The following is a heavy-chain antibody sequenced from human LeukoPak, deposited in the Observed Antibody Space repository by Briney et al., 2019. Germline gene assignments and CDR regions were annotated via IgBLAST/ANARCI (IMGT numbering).Heavy chain of an antibody. Sequence: ASVKVSCXVSGYTFTDYYMHWVQQAPGKGLAWMGLVDPEDGETIYAEKFQSRVTITADTSTDTAYMELSSLRSEDTAVYYCATGPRIFGVVIPFMDVWGKGTTVTVSS. V-gene: IGHV1-69-2*01. CDR1: GYTFTDYY. J-gene: IGHJ6*03. D-gene: IGHD3-3*01. CDR2: VDPEDGET. CDR3: ATGPRIFGVVIPFMDV.